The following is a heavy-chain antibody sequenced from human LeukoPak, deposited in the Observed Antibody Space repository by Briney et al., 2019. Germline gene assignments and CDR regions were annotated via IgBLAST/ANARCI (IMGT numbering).Heavy chain of an antibody. Sequence: ASVKVSCKASGGTFSSYAINRVRQAPGQGLEWMGRIIPILGIANYAQKFQGRVTITADKSTSTAYMELSSLRSEDTVVYYCARDSGVSTGLYGMDVWGQGTTVTVSS. CDR3: ARDSGVSTGLYGMDV. V-gene: IGHV1-69*04. CDR1: GGTFSSYA. J-gene: IGHJ6*02. CDR2: IIPILGIA. D-gene: IGHD2-2*01.